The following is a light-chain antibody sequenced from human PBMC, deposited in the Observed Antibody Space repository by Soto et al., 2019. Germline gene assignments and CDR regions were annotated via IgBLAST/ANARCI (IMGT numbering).Light chain of an antibody. CDR3: QQRSNWPPLT. Sequence: EIVLTQSPATLSLSPGERATLSCRASQSINTDSAWYQQKPGQAPRLLIYDASNRATGIPARFSGHGSGTDFTLTISSLEPEDFAVYYCQQRSNWPPLTFGGGTKVELK. V-gene: IGKV3-11*01. J-gene: IGKJ4*01. CDR1: QSINTD. CDR2: DAS.